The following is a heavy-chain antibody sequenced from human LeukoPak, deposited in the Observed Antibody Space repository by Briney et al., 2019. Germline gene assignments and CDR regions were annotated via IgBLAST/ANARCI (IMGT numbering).Heavy chain of an antibody. V-gene: IGHV3-23*01. CDR1: RITLSNYG. D-gene: IGHD3-22*01. Sequence: GGSLRLSCAVSRITLSNYGMSWVRQAPGKGLKWVSGISGRGGNTYYADSVKGRFTISRDNSKNTLYLQMNSLRAEDTVVYFCAKRGVVIRVILVGFHKEAYYFDSWGQGALVTVSS. CDR3: AKRGVVIRVILVGFHKEAYYFDS. CDR2: ISGRGGNT. J-gene: IGHJ4*02.